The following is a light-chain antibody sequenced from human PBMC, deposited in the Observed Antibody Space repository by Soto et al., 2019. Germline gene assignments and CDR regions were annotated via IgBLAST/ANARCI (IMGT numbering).Light chain of an antibody. CDR1: QDISSY. Sequence: IQLTQSPSSLSASVGDRVTITCRASQDISSYLAWYQQKPGKAPKLLFYLASTLHSGVPSSFSGSGSGTDFSLTISRLQPEEAATYYCQSLNRFPHSFGGGTKVDIK. V-gene: IGKV1-9*01. J-gene: IGKJ4*01. CDR2: LAS. CDR3: QSLNRFPHS.